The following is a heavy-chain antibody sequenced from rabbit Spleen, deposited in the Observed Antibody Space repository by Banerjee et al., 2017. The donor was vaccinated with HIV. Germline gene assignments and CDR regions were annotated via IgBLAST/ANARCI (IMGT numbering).Heavy chain of an antibody. CDR3: ARDVAGSRSNSYFVL. J-gene: IGHJ4*01. Sequence: QEQLVESGGGPVQPEGSLTLTCTASGFSFTSNYYMCWVRQAPGKGLEWIGCIYSGSSSYTYYASWAKGRFTISKTSSTTVTLQMTSLTAADTATYFCARDVAGSRSNSYFVLWGPGTLVTVS. D-gene: IGHD4-2*01. CDR2: IYSGSSSYT. V-gene: IGHV1S45*01. CDR1: GFSFTSNYY.